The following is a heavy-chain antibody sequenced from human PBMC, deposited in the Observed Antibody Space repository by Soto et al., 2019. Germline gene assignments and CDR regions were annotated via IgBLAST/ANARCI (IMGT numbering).Heavy chain of an antibody. CDR1: GGLFSSYP. CDR2: IIPVFQTA. J-gene: IGHJ4*02. Sequence: QEQLVQSGAEVKKPGSSVKVSCKASGGLFSSYPISWVRQVPGQGLEWMGGIIPVFQTAYYTQRFQGRVTITVDESTNTAYMELSSLRSEDTAIYYCARGGTVPGTFDYWGQGTPVTVSS. D-gene: IGHD6-19*01. CDR3: ARGGTVPGTFDY. V-gene: IGHV1-69*01.